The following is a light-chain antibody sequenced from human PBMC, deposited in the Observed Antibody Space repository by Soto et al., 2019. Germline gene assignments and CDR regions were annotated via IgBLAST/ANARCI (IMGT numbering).Light chain of an antibody. CDR1: QSVSSS. V-gene: IGKV3-15*01. Sequence: ETVMTQSPATLSVSPGERGTLSCRASQSVSSSLAWYQQKPGQAPRLLIYGASTRATGVPARFSGSGSGTEFTLTISSLQSEDFAVYHCQQYNNWPPAFGQGTKVEIK. CDR3: QQYNNWPPA. CDR2: GAS. J-gene: IGKJ1*01.